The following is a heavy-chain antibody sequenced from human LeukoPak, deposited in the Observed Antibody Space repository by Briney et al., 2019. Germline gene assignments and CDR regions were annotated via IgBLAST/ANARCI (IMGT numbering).Heavy chain of an antibody. D-gene: IGHD3-10*01. J-gene: IGHJ4*02. CDR1: GFTFSSYS. CDR3: ARDHDAWFGELDY. Sequence: TGGSLRLSCAASGFTFSSYSMNWVRQAPGKGLEWVSYISSSSSTIYYADSVKGRFTISRDNAKNSLYLQMNSLRAEDTAVYYCARDHDAWFGELDYWGQGTLVTVSS. V-gene: IGHV3-48*01. CDR2: ISSSSSTI.